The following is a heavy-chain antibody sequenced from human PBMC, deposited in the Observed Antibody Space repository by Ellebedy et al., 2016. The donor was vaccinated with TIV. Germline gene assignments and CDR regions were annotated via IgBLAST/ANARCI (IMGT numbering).Heavy chain of an antibody. V-gene: IGHV1-2*02. Sequence: AASVKVSCKASGYSFTGYYMHWVRQAPAQGFEWMGWINPNSGGTNYAQKFQGRVTMTRDTSISTAYMELSRLRSEDTAVYYCARELRYFDWTDYWGQGTLVTVSS. J-gene: IGHJ4*02. CDR2: INPNSGGT. D-gene: IGHD3-9*01. CDR3: ARELRYFDWTDY. CDR1: GYSFTGYY.